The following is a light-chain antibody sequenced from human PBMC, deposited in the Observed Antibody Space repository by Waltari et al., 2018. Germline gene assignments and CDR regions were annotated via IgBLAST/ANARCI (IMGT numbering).Light chain of an antibody. CDR3: AAWDDSLNGRVV. CDR2: SNN. J-gene: IGLJ2*01. V-gene: IGLV1-44*01. Sequence: QSVLTQPPSASGTPGQRVTISCSGSSSNIGSNTVNWYQQLPGTAPKLLIYSNNRRPLGVPDQFSGSKSGPSASLAIGGLQSEDEADYYCAAWDDSLNGRVVFGGGTKLTVL. CDR1: SSNIGSNT.